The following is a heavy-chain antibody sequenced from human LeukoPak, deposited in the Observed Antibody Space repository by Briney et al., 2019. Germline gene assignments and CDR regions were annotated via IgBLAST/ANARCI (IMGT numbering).Heavy chain of an antibody. J-gene: IGHJ4*02. CDR1: GFTFSDYY. Sequence: GGSLRLSCAASGFTFSDYYTSWIRQAPGKGLEWVSYISSSGSTIYSADSVKDRFTITRDNAKNSLYLQMNSLRAEDTAVYYCARDSGEGAAPDYWGQGTLVTVSS. CDR2: ISSSGSTI. D-gene: IGHD1-26*01. V-gene: IGHV3-11*01. CDR3: ARDSGEGAAPDY.